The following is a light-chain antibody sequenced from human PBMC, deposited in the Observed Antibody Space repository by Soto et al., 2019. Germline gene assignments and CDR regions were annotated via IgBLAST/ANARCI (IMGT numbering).Light chain of an antibody. CDR3: QHYKSYSEA. CDR2: SXS. CDR1: QTVGLY. V-gene: IGKV1-5*01. Sequence: DIHMTQSPSSVSASVGDIVTVPXRASQTVGLYFNWDQQGQGXAPKXXXASXSSLQRGGPSRLSGSGSGTEFTLTISSLQPEDFANYYCQHYKSYSEAFGQGTKVDIK. J-gene: IGKJ1*01.